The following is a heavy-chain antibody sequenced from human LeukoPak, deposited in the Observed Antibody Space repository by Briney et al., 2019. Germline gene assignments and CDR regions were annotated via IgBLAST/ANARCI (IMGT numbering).Heavy chain of an antibody. Sequence: HPGGSLRLSCAASGFTFGTYAMNWVRQAPGKGLEWVSSISDAGDHKYSADSVKGRFTIFRDNSKDTLYLQMNSLRADDTAVYYCARAIWSPHRSGWHFNFYVMDVWGQGTTVTVSS. CDR3: ARAIWSPHRSGWHFNFYVMDV. CDR2: ISDAGDHK. V-gene: IGHV3-23*01. J-gene: IGHJ6*02. D-gene: IGHD6-19*01. CDR1: GFTFGTYA.